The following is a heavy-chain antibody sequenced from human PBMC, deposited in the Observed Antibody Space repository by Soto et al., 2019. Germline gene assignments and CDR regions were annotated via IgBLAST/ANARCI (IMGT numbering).Heavy chain of an antibody. CDR3: ARSTGYGDSYFDY. D-gene: IGHD4-17*01. J-gene: IGHJ4*02. CDR2: MYYGGST. V-gene: IGHV4-59*01. CDR1: GGSIRTYY. Sequence: LSLTCTVSGGSIRTYYWNWIRQPPGKGLEWIGYMYYGGSTNYNPSLKSRVTVSGDTSKNDFSLKLTSVTAADTAVYYCARSTGYGDSYFDYWGRGTLVTVSS.